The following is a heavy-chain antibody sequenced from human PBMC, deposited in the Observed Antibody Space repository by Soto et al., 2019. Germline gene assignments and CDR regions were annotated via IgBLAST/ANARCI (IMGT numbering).Heavy chain of an antibody. D-gene: IGHD6-6*01. J-gene: IGHJ5*02. CDR3: ARDCYSSSPWDWFDP. CDR2: IIPIFGTA. V-gene: IGHV1-69*13. CDR1: GGTFSSYA. Sequence: SVKVSCKASGGTFSSYAISWVRQAPGQGLEWMGGIIPIFGTANYAQKFQGRVTITADESTSTAYMELSSLRSEDTAVYYCARDCYSSSPWDWFDPWGQGTLVTVSS.